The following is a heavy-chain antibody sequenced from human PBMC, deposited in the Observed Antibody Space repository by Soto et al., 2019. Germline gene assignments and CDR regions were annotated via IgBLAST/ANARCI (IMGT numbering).Heavy chain of an antibody. CDR3: AKDGRGSGSHYNSFGY. CDR1: GFTVGNNY. V-gene: IGHV3-53*01. CDR2: IYSTGTT. J-gene: IGHJ4*02. Sequence: EVQLVESGGGLIQPGGSLKLSCAASGFTVGNNYMSWVRQAPGKGLEWVSLIYSTGTTKYADSVKGRFTVSRDNAKNTLYIQMNSLRAEDTAVYYCAKDGRGSGSHYNSFGYWGQGTLVTVS. D-gene: IGHD3-10*01.